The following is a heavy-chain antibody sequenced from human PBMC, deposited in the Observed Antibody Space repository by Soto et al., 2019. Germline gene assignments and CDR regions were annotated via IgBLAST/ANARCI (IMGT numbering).Heavy chain of an antibody. CDR1: GGTFSSYA. Sequence: ASVKVSCKASGGTFSSYAISWVRQAPGQGLEWMGGIIPIFGTANYAQKFQGRVTITADESTSTAYMELSSLRSEDTAVYYCARGSYSSPSYYYYGMDVWGQGTTVTVS. CDR3: ARGSYSSPSYYYYGMDV. V-gene: IGHV1-69*13. J-gene: IGHJ6*02. D-gene: IGHD4-4*01. CDR2: IIPIFGTA.